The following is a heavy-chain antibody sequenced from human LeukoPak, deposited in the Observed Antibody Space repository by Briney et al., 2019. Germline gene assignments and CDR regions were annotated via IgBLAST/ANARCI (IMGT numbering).Heavy chain of an antibody. CDR2: ISYDGSNK. CDR3: AKELVAANYYYYGMDV. D-gene: IGHD2-15*01. Sequence: PGGSLRLSCAASGFTFSSYGMHWVRQAPGKGLEWVAVISYDGSNKYYADSVKGRFTISRDNSKNTLYLQMNSLRAEDTAVYYCAKELVAANYYYYGMDVWGQGTTVTVSS. CDR1: GFTFSSYG. V-gene: IGHV3-30*18. J-gene: IGHJ6*02.